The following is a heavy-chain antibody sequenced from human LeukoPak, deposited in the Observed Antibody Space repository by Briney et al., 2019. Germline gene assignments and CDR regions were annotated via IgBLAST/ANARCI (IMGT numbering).Heavy chain of an antibody. Sequence: ASVKVSCTASGYTFTGYYMHWVRQAPGQGLEWIGRINPNSGGTNYAQKFQGRVTMTRDTSISTAYMELSRLRSDDTAVYYCARARIAVAGTLNWFDPWGQGTLVTVSS. CDR1: GYTFTGYY. J-gene: IGHJ5*02. CDR2: INPNSGGT. CDR3: ARARIAVAGTLNWFDP. V-gene: IGHV1-2*06. D-gene: IGHD6-19*01.